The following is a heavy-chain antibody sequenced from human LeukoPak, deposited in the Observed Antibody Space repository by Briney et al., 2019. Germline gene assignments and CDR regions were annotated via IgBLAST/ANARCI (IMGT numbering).Heavy chain of an antibody. CDR2: INPNSGGT. CDR3: ARDSPSSSSITWFDP. D-gene: IGHD6-6*01. J-gene: IGHJ5*02. Sequence: ASVKVSCKASGYTFTSYDINWVRQATGQGLEWMGWINPNSGGTNYAQKFQGRVTMTRDTSISTVYMELISLKSDDTAVYYCARDSPSSSSITWFDPWGQGTLVTVSS. CDR1: GYTFTSYD. V-gene: IGHV1-2*02.